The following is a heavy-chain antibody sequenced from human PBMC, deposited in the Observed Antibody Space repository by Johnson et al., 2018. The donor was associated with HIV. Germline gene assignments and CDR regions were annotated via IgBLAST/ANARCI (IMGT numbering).Heavy chain of an antibody. Sequence: QEKLVESGGGVVQPGRSVRLSCVASGFSFNRYAMHWVRQAPGKGLEWVAVISFDGSNKYQADSVKGRFTISRDSSKNTLYLQMNSLRAEDTAVYYCARGGRVYDSSGYYLSDAFDIWGQGTMVTVSS. CDR1: GFSFNRYA. D-gene: IGHD3-22*01. J-gene: IGHJ3*02. V-gene: IGHV3-30*04. CDR2: ISFDGSNK. CDR3: ARGGRVYDSSGYYLSDAFDI.